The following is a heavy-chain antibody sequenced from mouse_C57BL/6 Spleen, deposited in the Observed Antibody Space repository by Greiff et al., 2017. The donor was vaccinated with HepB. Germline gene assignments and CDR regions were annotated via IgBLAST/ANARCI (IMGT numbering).Heavy chain of an antibody. D-gene: IGHD2-1*01. J-gene: IGHJ2*01. CDR3: AREGNYYFDY. CDR1: GYAFTNYL. CDR2: INPGSGGT. Sequence: QVQLKQSGAELVRPGTSVKVSCKASGYAFTNYLIEWVKQRPGQGLEWIGVINPGSGGTNYNEKFKGKATLTADKSSSTAYMQLSSLTSEDSAVYFCAREGNYYFDYWGQGTTLTVSS. V-gene: IGHV1-54*01.